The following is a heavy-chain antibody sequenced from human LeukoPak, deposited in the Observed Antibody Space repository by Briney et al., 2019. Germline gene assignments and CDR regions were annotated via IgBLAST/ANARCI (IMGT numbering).Heavy chain of an antibody. J-gene: IGHJ1*01. CDR2: ISYDRNNK. V-gene: IGHV3-30*18. CDR3: AKNDCSGGSCYSQYFQH. CDR1: GFTFSSYG. Sequence: GRSLTLSCAASGFTFSSYGMHWVRQAPGKGLEWVAVISYDRNNKYYADSVKGRVTISRDNSKNTLYLQMNSLRAEDTAVYYCAKNDCSGGSCYSQYFQHWGQGSLVTVSS. D-gene: IGHD2-15*01.